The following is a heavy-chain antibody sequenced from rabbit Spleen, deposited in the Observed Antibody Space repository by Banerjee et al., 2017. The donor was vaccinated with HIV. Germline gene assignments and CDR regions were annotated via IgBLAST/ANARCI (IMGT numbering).Heavy chain of an antibody. CDR3: ARAIVPWLGLTRLDL. D-gene: IGHD4-1*01. Sequence: QEQLVESGGGLVRPGGTLTLTCKASGFSLFMYWMCWVRQAPGKGPEWIACIYAGDGNTDYANWVNGRFTISKTSSTVDLKMTSLTAADTATYFCARAIVPWLGLTRLDLWGPGTLVTVS. CDR1: GFSLFMYW. CDR2: IYAGDGNT. V-gene: IGHV1S42*01. J-gene: IGHJ6*01.